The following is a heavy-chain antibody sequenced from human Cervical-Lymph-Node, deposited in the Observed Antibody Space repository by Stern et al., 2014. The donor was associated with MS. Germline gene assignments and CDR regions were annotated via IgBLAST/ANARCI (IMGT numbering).Heavy chain of an antibody. D-gene: IGHD3/OR15-3a*01. V-gene: IGHV4-61*02. CDR1: GGSMNSRPYY. CDR2: IYISGST. CDR3: AREGETSDFFPFDY. Sequence: QVQLQESGPGLVKPSQTLSLTCTVSGGSMNSRPYYWNWLRQPAGKALEWIGRIYISGSTNYNPSLASRVTISIDTSKNQPSLKLGFVTAADTAVYYCAREGETSDFFPFDYWGQGAQVIVSS. J-gene: IGHJ4*02.